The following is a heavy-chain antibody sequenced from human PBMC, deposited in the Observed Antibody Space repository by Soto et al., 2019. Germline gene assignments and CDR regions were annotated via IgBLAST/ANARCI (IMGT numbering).Heavy chain of an antibody. CDR2: IFYLGSS. CDR3: ARHSLALRKNNWFDP. D-gene: IGHD3-3*02. V-gene: IGHV4-39*01. J-gene: IGHJ5*02. Sequence: XTLSLPGTVSGXSLITSYFYWGWVRQPPGKGLEWIGIIFYLGSSYYNPSLKSRVTMSVDTSKNQFSLRLRSVTAADTALYFCARHSLALRKNNWFDPWGQGIMVTVSS. CDR1: GXSLITSYFY.